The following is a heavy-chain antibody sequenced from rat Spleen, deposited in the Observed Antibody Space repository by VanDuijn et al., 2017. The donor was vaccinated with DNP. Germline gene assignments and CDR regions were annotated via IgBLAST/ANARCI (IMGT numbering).Heavy chain of an antibody. CDR3: AGGGPEY. CDR2: IGTGGGDT. J-gene: IGHJ2*01. CDR1: GFNFNDYW. V-gene: IGHV5-25*01. Sequence: EVKLVESGGGLVQPGRSLKLSCAASGFNFNDYWMGWVRQAPTNGLEWVASIGTGGGDTYYRDSVKGRFTISRDNAKSTLYLQMNSLRSEDTATYYCAGGGPEYWGQGVMVTVSS. D-gene: IGHD1-11*01.